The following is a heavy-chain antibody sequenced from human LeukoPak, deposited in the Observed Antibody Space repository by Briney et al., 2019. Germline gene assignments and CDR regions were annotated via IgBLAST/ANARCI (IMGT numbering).Heavy chain of an antibody. CDR3: GIISGWYFDPTDF. CDR2: ISGSGGST. V-gene: IGHV3-23*01. J-gene: IGHJ4*02. D-gene: IGHD6-19*01. Sequence: PGGSLRLSCAASGFTFSSYAMSWVRQAPGKGLEWVSAISGSGGSTNYADSVKGRFTISRDNSKNTLYLQMNSLRAEDTAVYYCGIISGWYFDPTDFWGQGTLVTGSS. CDR1: GFTFSSYA.